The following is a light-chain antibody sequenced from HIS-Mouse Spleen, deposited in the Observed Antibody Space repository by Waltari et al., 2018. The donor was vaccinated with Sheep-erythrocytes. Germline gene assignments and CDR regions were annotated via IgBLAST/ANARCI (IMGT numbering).Light chain of an antibody. CDR1: SSDVGGYNY. CDR2: EVS. Sequence: QSALTQPASVSGSPGQSITISCTGTSSDVGGYNYVSWYQQHPGNAPKLMIYEVSNRPSGVSNRFSGSKSGNTASLTISGLQAEDEADYYCQSADSSGTYPVFGGGTKLTVL. J-gene: IGLJ2*01. V-gene: IGLV2-14*01. CDR3: QSADSSGTYPV.